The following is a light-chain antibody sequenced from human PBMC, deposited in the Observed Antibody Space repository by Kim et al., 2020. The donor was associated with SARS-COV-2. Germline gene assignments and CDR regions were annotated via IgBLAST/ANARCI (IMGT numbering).Light chain of an antibody. CDR2: YAS. V-gene: IGKV1-27*01. Sequence: SAAIGDRVTITCRASQDISNFLGWYQQKPGKAPRLLIYYASILQAGVPARFSGRGSGTDFTLTISGLQPEDIATYYCQKYDSVPQTFGPGTKLEIK. CDR1: QDISNF. J-gene: IGKJ1*01. CDR3: QKYDSVPQT.